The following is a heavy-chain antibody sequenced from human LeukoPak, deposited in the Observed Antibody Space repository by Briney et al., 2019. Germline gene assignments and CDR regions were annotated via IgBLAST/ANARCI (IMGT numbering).Heavy chain of an antibody. CDR1: GFTFSDYY. Sequence: GGSLRLSCAASGFTFSDYYMSWIRQAPGKGLEWVSYISSSSSYTNYADSVKGRFTISRDNAKNSLYLQMNSLRAEDTAVYYCARCGSGWYYFGYWGQGTLVTVSS. D-gene: IGHD6-19*01. CDR3: ARCGSGWYYFGY. J-gene: IGHJ4*02. CDR2: ISSSSSYT. V-gene: IGHV3-11*06.